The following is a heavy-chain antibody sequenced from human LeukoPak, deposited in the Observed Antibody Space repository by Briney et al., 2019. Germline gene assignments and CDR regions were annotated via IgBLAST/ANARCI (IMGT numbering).Heavy chain of an antibody. CDR1: GGSMSSNSYY. D-gene: IGHD3-3*01. J-gene: IGHJ4*02. CDR3: ARKKRVDPFDH. Sequence: SETLSLTCTVSGGSMSSNSYYWGWIRQPPGKGLEWIGSIYYSGSTYYNPSLKSRVTIPVDTSKNQFSLKLSSVTAADTAVYYCARKKRVDPFDHWGQGTLVTVSS. CDR2: IYYSGST. V-gene: IGHV4-39*01.